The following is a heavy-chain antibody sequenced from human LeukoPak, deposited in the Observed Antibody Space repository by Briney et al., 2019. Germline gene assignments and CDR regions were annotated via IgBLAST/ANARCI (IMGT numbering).Heavy chain of an antibody. J-gene: IGHJ3*02. CDR2: IIPICGTA. CDR1: GGTFSSYA. D-gene: IGHD3-16*01. Sequence: ASVKVSCKASGGTFSSYAISWVRQAPGQGLEWMGGIIPICGTANYAQKFQGRVTITTDESTSTAYMELSSLRSEDTAVYYCASDRETYYDYVWGSYGAFDIWGQGTMVTVSS. V-gene: IGHV1-69*05. CDR3: ASDRETYYDYVWGSYGAFDI.